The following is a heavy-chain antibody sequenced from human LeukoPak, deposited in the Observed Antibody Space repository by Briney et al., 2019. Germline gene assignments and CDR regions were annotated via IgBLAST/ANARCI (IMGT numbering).Heavy chain of an antibody. Sequence: PGGSLRLSCAASELSVSDNYMSWVRQAPGKGLEWVSILYSGGNTYYTDSVKGRFTISRDTSKNTLYLQMNSLRAEDTAVYYCASRDGYNSDYWGQGTLVTVSS. CDR2: LYSGGNT. CDR1: ELSVSDNY. J-gene: IGHJ4*02. CDR3: ASRDGYNSDY. D-gene: IGHD5-24*01. V-gene: IGHV3-66*01.